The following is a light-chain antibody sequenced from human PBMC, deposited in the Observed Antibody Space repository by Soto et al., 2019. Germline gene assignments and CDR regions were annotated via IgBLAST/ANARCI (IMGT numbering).Light chain of an antibody. V-gene: IGKV3-11*01. Sequence: EIVMTQSPSTLSNSPGERATLSFSPTQSVSSNLSWYQQKPGQAPRLLIYDASNRATSIPARFSGSGSWTDFTLTISSLEPEDVAVYYCQQRSNWPRTFGQGTKVDIK. CDR2: DAS. CDR3: QQRSNWPRT. J-gene: IGKJ1*01. CDR1: QSVSSN.